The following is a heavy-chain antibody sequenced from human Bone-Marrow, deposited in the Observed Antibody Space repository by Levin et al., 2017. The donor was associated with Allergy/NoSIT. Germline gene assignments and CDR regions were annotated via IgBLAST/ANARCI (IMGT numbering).Heavy chain of an antibody. CDR2: IKQDGSEK. J-gene: IGHJ4*02. D-gene: IGHD3-10*01. CDR3: ARDGPWFGEVGFDY. V-gene: IGHV3-7*01. CDR1: GFTFSSYW. Sequence: GESLKISCAASGFTFSSYWMSWVRQAPGKGLEWVANIKQDGSEKYYVDSVKGRFTISRDNAKNSLYLQMNSLRAEDTAVYYCARDGPWFGEVGFDYWGQGTLVTVSS.